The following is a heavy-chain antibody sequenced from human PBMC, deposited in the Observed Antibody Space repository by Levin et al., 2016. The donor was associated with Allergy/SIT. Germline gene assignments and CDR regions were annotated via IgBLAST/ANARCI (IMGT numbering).Heavy chain of an antibody. J-gene: IGHJ4*02. CDR3: ARDGVYDATGWADFDH. V-gene: IGHV3-66*01. D-gene: IGHD3-16*01. Sequence: GESLKISCSVSGFSVSNSYMSWVRQAPGKGLEWVSVIYRDGTKLYADSVKGRFLISRDNSKNTLYLQMNNLIVEDTAVYYCARDGVYDATGWADFDHWGQGNLVTVSS. CDR1: GFSVSNSY. CDR2: IYRDGTK.